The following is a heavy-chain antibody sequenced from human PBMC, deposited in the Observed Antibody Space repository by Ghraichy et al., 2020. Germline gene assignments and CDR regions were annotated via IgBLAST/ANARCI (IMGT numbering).Heavy chain of an antibody. J-gene: IGHJ6*03. D-gene: IGHD2-21*02. CDR1: GGSISSNIYS. V-gene: IGHV4-30-2*01. CDR3: ARGAVTDKFYMDV. Sequence: SETLSLTCAVSGGSISSNIYSWNWIRQPLGKGLEWIGYIYHSGSTYYNPSLKSRVTISVDRSKNQFSLKLSSVTTADTAVYFCARGAVTDKFYMDVWGKGTTITVSS. CDR2: IYHSGST.